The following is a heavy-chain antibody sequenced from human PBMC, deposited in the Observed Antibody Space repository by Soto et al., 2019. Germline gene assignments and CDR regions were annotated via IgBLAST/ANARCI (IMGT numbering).Heavy chain of an antibody. Sequence: GGSLTLSCAASGFTFSSDAMSSVRQAPGKGLEWVSAISGSGGSTYYADSVKGRFTISRDNSKNTLYLQMNSLRAEDTAVYYCAKDSDYDILDYWGQGTLVTVSS. V-gene: IGHV3-23*01. D-gene: IGHD3-9*01. CDR2: ISGSGGST. CDR1: GFTFSSDA. CDR3: AKDSDYDILDY. J-gene: IGHJ4*02.